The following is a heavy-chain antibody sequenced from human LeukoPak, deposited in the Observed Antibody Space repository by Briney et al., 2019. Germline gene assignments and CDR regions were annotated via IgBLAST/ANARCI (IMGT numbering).Heavy chain of an antibody. D-gene: IGHD6-19*01. CDR1: GLTFSSYS. Sequence: GGSLRLSCAASGLTFSSYSMTWVRQAPGKGLEWVSTVSNGGDTPYYADSVKGRFTISRDNSKNTLFLQMNSLRVDDTAVYYCAKRAQGESGWYTFDYWGQGALVTVSS. J-gene: IGHJ4*02. V-gene: IGHV3-23*01. CDR3: AKRAQGESGWYTFDY. CDR2: VSNGGDTP.